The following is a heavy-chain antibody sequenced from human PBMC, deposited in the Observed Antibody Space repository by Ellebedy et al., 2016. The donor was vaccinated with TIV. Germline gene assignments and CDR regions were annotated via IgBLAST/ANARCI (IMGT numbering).Heavy chain of an antibody. D-gene: IGHD2-15*01. V-gene: IGHV4-59*01. Sequence: PSETLSLTCTVSGGSIRGFYWSWIRQPPGKGLEWIAYICHRGDTKYSPSLKSRVSVSLDTSENQISLSLNSLTAADTAVYYCARGPIEEEIAPTPNFHYGLDVWGQGTTVTVSS. CDR1: GGSIRGFY. J-gene: IGHJ6*02. CDR2: ICHRGDT. CDR3: ARGPIEEEIAPTPNFHYGLDV.